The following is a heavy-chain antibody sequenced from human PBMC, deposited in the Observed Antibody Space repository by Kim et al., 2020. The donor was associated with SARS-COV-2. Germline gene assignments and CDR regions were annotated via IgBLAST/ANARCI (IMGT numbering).Heavy chain of an antibody. CDR2: IFPGDSDT. CDR1: GYSFTNYW. D-gene: IGHD5-18*01. CDR3: ARRDTAMITLVD. J-gene: IGHJ4*02. V-gene: IGHV5-51*01. Sequence: GESLKISCKGSGYSFTNYWIGWVRQMPGKGLEWMGIIFPGDSDTRYSPSFQGQVTISADKSITTAYLQWSSLRASDTAMYYCARRDTAMITLVDWGQGTLVTVSS.